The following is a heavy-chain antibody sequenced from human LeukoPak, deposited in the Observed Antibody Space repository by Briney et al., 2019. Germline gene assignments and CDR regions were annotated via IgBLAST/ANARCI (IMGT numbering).Heavy chain of an antibody. CDR3: ARPVPAANGLFDY. Sequence: GGSLRLSCAASGFTFSSYSMNWVRQAPGKGLEWVSSISSSSSYIYYADSVKGRFTISRDNAKNSLYLQMNSLRAEDTAVYYCARPVPAANGLFDYWGQGTLVTVSS. J-gene: IGHJ4*02. D-gene: IGHD2-2*01. CDR2: ISSSSSYI. V-gene: IGHV3-21*01. CDR1: GFTFSSYS.